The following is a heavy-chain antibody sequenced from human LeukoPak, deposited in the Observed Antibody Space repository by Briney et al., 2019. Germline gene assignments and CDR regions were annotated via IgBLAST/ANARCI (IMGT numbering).Heavy chain of an antibody. Sequence: GGSLRLSCAASGFTFSSYAMSWVRQAPGKGLEWVSAISGSGGSTYYADSVKGRFTISRDNSKNTLYLQMNSLRAEDTAVYYCAKKPAGITMVRGVVDYYYMDVWGKGTTVTVSS. V-gene: IGHV3-23*01. D-gene: IGHD3-10*01. J-gene: IGHJ6*03. CDR3: AKKPAGITMVRGVVDYYYMDV. CDR2: ISGSGGST. CDR1: GFTFSSYA.